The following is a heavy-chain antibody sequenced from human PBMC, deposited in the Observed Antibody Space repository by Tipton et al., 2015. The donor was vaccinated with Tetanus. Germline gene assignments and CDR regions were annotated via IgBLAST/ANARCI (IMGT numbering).Heavy chain of an antibody. CDR1: GFNFHDFA. CDR3: TKGGFGGALNIGVDS. V-gene: IGHV3-9*01. D-gene: IGHD3-3*01. J-gene: IGHJ5*01. Sequence: SLRLSCSASGFNFHDFAMHWVRQAPGKGLEWVSGISSSAGPIGFAESVKGRFTISRDNARNSLYLEMNNVRPEDTAFYYCTKGGFGGALNIGVDSWGQGTLVTVSS. CDR2: ISSSAGPI.